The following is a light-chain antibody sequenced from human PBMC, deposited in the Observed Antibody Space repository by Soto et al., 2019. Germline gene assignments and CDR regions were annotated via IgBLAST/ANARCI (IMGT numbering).Light chain of an antibody. Sequence: EIVLTQSPATLSLSPGERAALSCRASQSVSSYLAWYQQKPGQAPRLLIYDASKRATGIPARFTGSGSGTDFTLTISSLEPEDFAVYFCQQRSNWPSTFGRGTKVEIK. V-gene: IGKV3-11*01. CDR1: QSVSSY. CDR2: DAS. CDR3: QQRSNWPST. J-gene: IGKJ4*01.